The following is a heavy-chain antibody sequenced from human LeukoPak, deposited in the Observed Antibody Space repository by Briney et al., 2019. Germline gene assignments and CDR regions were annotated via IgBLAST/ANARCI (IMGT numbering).Heavy chain of an antibody. CDR2: IYYSGST. Sequence: PSETLSLTCTVSGGSISSYYWSWLRQPPGKGLEWIGYIYYSGSTNYNPSLKSRVTISVDTSKNQFSLKLTSVTAADTAVYYCAREPDCSTGSCYGIDCWGQGTLVTVSS. CDR1: GGSISSYY. CDR3: AREPDCSTGSCYGIDC. V-gene: IGHV4-59*01. D-gene: IGHD2-15*01. J-gene: IGHJ4*02.